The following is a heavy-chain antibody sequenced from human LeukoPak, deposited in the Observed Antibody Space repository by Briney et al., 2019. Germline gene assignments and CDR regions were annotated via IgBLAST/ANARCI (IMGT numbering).Heavy chain of an antibody. CDR2: IYNSGST. Sequence: PSGTLSLTCTVSGGSISSYYWSWIRQPPGKGLEWIGYIYNSGSTNYNPSLKSRVTISIDKSKNPFSLKMSSVRAADTAVSYCARVLRRYDILTGYYPSWESGDAFYIWGQGTMVTVSS. CDR1: GGSISSYY. CDR3: ARVLRRYDILTGYYPSWESGDAFYI. V-gene: IGHV4-59*01. D-gene: IGHD3-9*01. J-gene: IGHJ3*02.